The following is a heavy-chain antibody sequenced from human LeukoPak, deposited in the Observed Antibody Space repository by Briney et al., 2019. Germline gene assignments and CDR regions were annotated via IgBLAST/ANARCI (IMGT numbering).Heavy chain of an antibody. V-gene: IGHV3-23*01. D-gene: IGHD1-26*01. CDR2: ISGSGGST. J-gene: IGHJ4*02. CDR3: AKDSSRYSGSYGGYFDY. Sequence: GGSLRLSCAGSGFTFSGYSLNWVRQAPGKGLEWVSAISGSGGSTYYADSVKGRFTISRDNSKNTLYLQMNSLRAEDTAVYYCAKDSSRYSGSYGGYFDYWGQGTLVTVSS. CDR1: GFTFSGYS.